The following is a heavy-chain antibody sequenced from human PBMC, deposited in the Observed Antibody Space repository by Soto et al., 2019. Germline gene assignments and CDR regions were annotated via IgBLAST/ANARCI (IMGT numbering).Heavy chain of an antibody. Sequence: SETLSLTCTVSGGSISSYYWSWIRQPPGKGLEWIGYIYYSGSTNYNPSLKGRVTISVDTSKNQFSLQMSSVTAADTAVYYCARHGSLKEARYFDWLLQTEFDYWGQGTLVTVSS. D-gene: IGHD3-9*01. V-gene: IGHV4-59*08. CDR2: IYYSGST. CDR3: ARHGSLKEARYFDWLLQTEFDY. J-gene: IGHJ4*02. CDR1: GGSISSYY.